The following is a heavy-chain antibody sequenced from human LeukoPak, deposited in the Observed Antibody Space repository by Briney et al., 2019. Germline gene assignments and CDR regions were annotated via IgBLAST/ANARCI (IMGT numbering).Heavy chain of an antibody. CDR3: ARDPSREVYSSSSFDY. CDR1: GFTFSSYA. V-gene: IGHV3-30-3*01. CDR2: ISYDGSNK. Sequence: PGGSLRLSCAASGFTFSSYAMHWVRQAPGKGLEWVAVISYDGSNKYYADSVKGRFTISRDNSKNTLYLQMNSLRAEDTAVYYCARDPSREVYSSSSFDYWGQGTLVTVSS. D-gene: IGHD6-6*01. J-gene: IGHJ4*02.